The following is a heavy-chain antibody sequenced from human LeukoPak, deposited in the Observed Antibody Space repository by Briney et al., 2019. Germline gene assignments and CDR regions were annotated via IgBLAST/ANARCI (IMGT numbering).Heavy chain of an antibody. V-gene: IGHV4-4*02. CDR1: GGSISSSNW. D-gene: IGHD2-15*01. J-gene: IGHJ6*04. Sequence: SGTLSLTCAVSGGSISSSNWWSWVRQPPGKGLEWIGEIYHSGSTNYNPSLKSRVTISVDTSKNQFSLKLSSVTAADTAVYYCARALRYCSGGSCSYYYYGMDVWGKGTTVTVSS. CDR3: ARALRYCSGGSCSYYYYGMDV. CDR2: IYHSGST.